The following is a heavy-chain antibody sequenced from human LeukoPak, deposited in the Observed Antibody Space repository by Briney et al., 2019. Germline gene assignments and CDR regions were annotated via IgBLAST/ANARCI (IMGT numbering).Heavy chain of an antibody. D-gene: IGHD4-11*01. CDR1: GFTFSNYW. V-gene: IGHV3-74*01. Sequence: GGSLRLSCAASGFTFSNYWMHWVRQVPGKGMVWVSRINSDESTTNYADSVKGRFTISRDNAKNTLYLQMNSLRAEDTAVYYCARVLGYSNYGGVDYWGQGTLVTVSS. CDR2: INSDESTT. J-gene: IGHJ4*02. CDR3: ARVLGYSNYGGVDY.